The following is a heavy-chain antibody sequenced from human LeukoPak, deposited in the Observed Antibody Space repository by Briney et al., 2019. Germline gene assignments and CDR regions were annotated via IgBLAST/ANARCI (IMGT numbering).Heavy chain of an antibody. CDR1: GASISSFC. D-gene: IGHD6-13*01. CDR3: ARGKYSSSWSFFES. J-gene: IGHJ4*02. Sequence: SETLSLTCTVFGASISSFCWSWIRQPPGKGLEWIGYISYSGSTNCNPSLKSRVTISVDTSKSQLSLKLNSVTAADTAVYFCARGKYSSSWSFFESWGQGTLVTVSS. CDR2: ISYSGST. V-gene: IGHV4-59*01.